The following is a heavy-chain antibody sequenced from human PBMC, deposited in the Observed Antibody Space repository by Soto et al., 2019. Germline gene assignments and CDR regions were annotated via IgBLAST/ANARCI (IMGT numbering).Heavy chain of an antibody. CDR3: AESIRHSDPVTAF. Sequence: PSETLSHTWTVSGGSSSSGGYSWSWIRKPPGKGLEWIGYIYHSGSTYYNPSLKSRVTISVDRSKNQFSLKLSSVTAADMAVYQCAESIRHSDPVTAFWGKGSTVPGSS. CDR2: IYHSGST. V-gene: IGHV4-30-2*01. D-gene: IGHD3-9*01. J-gene: IGHJ6*04. CDR1: GGSSSSGGYS.